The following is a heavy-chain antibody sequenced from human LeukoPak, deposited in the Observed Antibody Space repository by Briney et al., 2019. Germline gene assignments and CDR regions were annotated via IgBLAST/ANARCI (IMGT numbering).Heavy chain of an antibody. CDR1: GYTFTGYY. V-gene: IGHV1-2*02. J-gene: IGHJ4*02. D-gene: IGHD3-3*01. Sequence: GASVKVSCKASGYTFTGYYMHWVRQAPGQGPEWMGWINPNSGGTNYAQKFQGRVTMTRDTSISTAYMELSRLRSDDTAVYYCAVLRFLGDTFDYWGQGTLVTVSS. CDR2: INPNSGGT. CDR3: AVLRFLGDTFDY.